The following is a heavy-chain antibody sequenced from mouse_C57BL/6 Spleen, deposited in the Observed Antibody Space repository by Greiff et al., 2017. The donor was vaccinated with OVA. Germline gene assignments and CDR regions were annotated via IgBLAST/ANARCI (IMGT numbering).Heavy chain of an antibody. CDR2: ISSGGDYI. V-gene: IGHV5-9-1*02. Sequence: EVQLVESGEGLVKPGGSLKLSCAASGFTFSSYAMSWVRQTPEKRLEWVAYISSGGDYIYYADTVKGRFTISRDNARNTLYLQMRSLKSEDTAMYYCTREGYDVSYIDYWGQGTTLTVSS. CDR1: GFTFSSYA. D-gene: IGHD2-2*01. CDR3: TREGYDVSYIDY. J-gene: IGHJ2*01.